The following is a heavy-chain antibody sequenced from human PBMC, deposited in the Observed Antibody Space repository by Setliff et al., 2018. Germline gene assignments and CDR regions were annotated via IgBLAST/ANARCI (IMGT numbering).Heavy chain of an antibody. Sequence: KASETLSLTCTVSGGSVSDSTYFWGWIRQPPGKGLEWIGRIHYSGNTYYNASLKSRLTISVDTSKNQFSLKLRSVTAADTAVYYCARTGTYRYFDYWGQGILVTVSS. CDR3: ARTGTYRYFDY. V-gene: IGHV4-39*01. D-gene: IGHD1-1*01. CDR2: IHYSGNT. CDR1: GGSVSDSTYF. J-gene: IGHJ4*02.